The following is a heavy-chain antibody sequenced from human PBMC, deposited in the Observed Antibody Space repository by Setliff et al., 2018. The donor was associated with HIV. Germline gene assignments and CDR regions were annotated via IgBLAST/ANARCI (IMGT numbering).Heavy chain of an antibody. CDR2: IYDNEKT. D-gene: IGHD4-4*01. CDR1: GGVSGGDMGVHD. J-gene: IGHJ4*02. V-gene: IGHV4-61*08. CDR3: ATGGLQYAHDY. Sequence: PSETLSLTCSVSGGVSGGDMGVHDWSWIRQPPGKGLEWIGYIYDNEKTFYNPSLKSRVTITVDTSKNQFSLNLNSVTAADTAVYYCATGGLQYAHDYWGQGTLVTVSS.